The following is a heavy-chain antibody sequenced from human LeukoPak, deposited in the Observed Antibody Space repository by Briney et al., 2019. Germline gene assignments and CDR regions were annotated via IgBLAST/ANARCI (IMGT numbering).Heavy chain of an antibody. J-gene: IGHJ6*03. CDR2: IKQDGSEK. V-gene: IGHV3-7*01. D-gene: IGHD2-2*01. CDR3: ARVVPAVTSPYYYYMDV. CDR1: GFTFSSYW. Sequence: GGSLRLSCAAPGFTFSSYWMSWVRQAPGKGLEWVSNIKQDGSEKYYVDSVKGRFTISRDNAKNSLYLKMNSLRAEDTAVYYCARVVPAVTSPYYYYMDVWGKGATVTVSS.